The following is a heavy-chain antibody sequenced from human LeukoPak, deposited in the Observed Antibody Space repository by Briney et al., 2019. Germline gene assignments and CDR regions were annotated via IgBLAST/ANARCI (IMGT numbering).Heavy chain of an antibody. V-gene: IGHV3-33*01. Sequence: PGRSLRLSCAASGFTFSSYGMHWVRQAPGKGLEWVAVIWYDGSNKYYADSVKGRFTISRDNPKNTLYLQMNSLRDQDTAAHGCARAPLAGAGTGAVYFFDYWGHGTLVTVSS. J-gene: IGHJ4*01. CDR2: IWYDGSNK. CDR3: ARAPLAGAGTGAVYFFDY. CDR1: GFTFSSYG. D-gene: IGHD6-13*01.